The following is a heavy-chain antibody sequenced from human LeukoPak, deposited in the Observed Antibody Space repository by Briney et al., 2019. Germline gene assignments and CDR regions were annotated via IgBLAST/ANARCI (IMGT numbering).Heavy chain of an antibody. D-gene: IGHD1-14*01. Sequence: SETLSLTCTVSGYSISYGYYWGWVRQPPGKGLEWIGIIYHSGSTYYNPSLESRVTMSVDTSKNQFSLRLTSVTAADTAVYFCTRGPAPPNPTDYWGQGTLVTVSS. CDR1: GYSISYGYY. CDR2: IYHSGST. CDR3: TRGPAPPNPTDY. J-gene: IGHJ4*02. V-gene: IGHV4-38-2*02.